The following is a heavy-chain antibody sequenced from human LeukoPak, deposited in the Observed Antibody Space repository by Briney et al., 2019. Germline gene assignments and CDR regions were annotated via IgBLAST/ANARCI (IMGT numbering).Heavy chain of an antibody. V-gene: IGHV3-21*01. CDR3: ARDDIVVVPAAMYARFDP. Sequence: GSLRLSCAASGFIFSSYSMNWVRQAPGKGLEWVSSISSSSSYIYYADSVKGRFTISRDNAKNSLYLQMNSLRAEDTAVYYCARDDIVVVPAAMYARFDPWGQGTLVTVSS. CDR2: ISSSSSYI. CDR1: GFIFSSYS. J-gene: IGHJ5*02. D-gene: IGHD2-2*01.